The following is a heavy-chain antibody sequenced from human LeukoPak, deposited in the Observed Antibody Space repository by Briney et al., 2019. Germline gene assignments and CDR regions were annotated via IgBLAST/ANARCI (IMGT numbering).Heavy chain of an antibody. CDR3: ARDSNSYGSGATIDY. D-gene: IGHD3-10*01. J-gene: IGHJ4*02. Sequence: PGGSLRLSCAASGFTFNSYALHWVRQAPGKGLEWLTDIWYDGSNKYYTDSVKGRFTISRDNSKNTLYLQMSSLRAEDTAVYYCARDSNSYGSGATIDYWGQGTLVTVSS. CDR1: GFTFNSYA. V-gene: IGHV3-33*08. CDR2: IWYDGSNK.